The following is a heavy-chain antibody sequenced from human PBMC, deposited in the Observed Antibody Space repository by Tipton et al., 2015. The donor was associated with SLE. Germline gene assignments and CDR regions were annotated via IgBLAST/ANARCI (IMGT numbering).Heavy chain of an antibody. J-gene: IGHJ4*02. CDR3: ALQFYDYVWGSYRNYFDY. D-gene: IGHD3-16*01. CDR1: GFTFSSYA. Sequence: SLRLSCAASGFTFSSYAMSWVRQAPGKGLEWVSAISGSGGSTYYADSVKGRFTISRDNSKNTLYLQMNSLRAEDTAVYYCALQFYDYVWGSYRNYFDYWGQGTLVTVSS. CDR2: ISGSGGST. V-gene: IGHV3-23*01.